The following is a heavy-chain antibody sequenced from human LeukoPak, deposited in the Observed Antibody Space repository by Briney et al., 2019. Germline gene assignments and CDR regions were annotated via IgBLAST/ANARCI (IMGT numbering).Heavy chain of an antibody. V-gene: IGHV1-46*01. CDR3: ARGADYQLPLLDC. CDR2: INPSGGST. D-gene: IGHD2-2*01. J-gene: IGHJ4*02. Sequence: ASVKVSCKASGYTFIRYYMYWVRQAPGQGLEWMGIINPSGGSTSYAQKFQGRLTMTRDTSTSTVYMELSSLRSEDTAVYYCARGADYQLPLLDCWGQGTLVTVSS. CDR1: GYTFIRYY.